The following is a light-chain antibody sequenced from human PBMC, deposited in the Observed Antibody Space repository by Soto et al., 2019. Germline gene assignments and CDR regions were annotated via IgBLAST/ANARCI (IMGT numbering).Light chain of an antibody. CDR2: DVS. Sequence: QSVLTQPASVSGSPGQSITISCTGTSSDVGGYNYVSWYQQHPGKAPKLMIYDVSNRPSGVSNRFSGSKSGNTASLTISGLQSEDEAAYYCSSYTSSSTPLYVVFCGGTTLTVL. V-gene: IGLV2-14*01. CDR1: SSDVGGYNY. CDR3: SSYTSSSTPLYVV. J-gene: IGLJ2*01.